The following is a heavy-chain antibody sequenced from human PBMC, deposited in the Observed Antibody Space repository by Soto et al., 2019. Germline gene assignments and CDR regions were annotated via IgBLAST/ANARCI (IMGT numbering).Heavy chain of an antibody. V-gene: IGHV1-2*02. Sequence: ASVKVSCKASGYTFTDYYMHWVRQAPGQGLEWMGWINPNSGGTNYAQKFQGRVTMTRDTSISTAYMELSRLRSDDTAVYYCARKLELRGSYYYYDMDVWGQGTTVTSP. CDR1: GYTFTDYY. CDR3: ARKLELRGSYYYYDMDV. J-gene: IGHJ6*02. D-gene: IGHD1-7*01. CDR2: INPNSGGT.